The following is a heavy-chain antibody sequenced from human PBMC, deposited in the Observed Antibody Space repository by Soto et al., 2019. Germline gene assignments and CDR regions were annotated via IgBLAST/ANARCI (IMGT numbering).Heavy chain of an antibody. D-gene: IGHD5-18*01. Sequence: EVQLLESGGGLVQPGGSLRLSCAASGFRFSSYAMSWVRQAPGKGLEWVSTISGSGGSTYYADSVKGRFTISRDNSKNTLYLQMNSLRVEDTAIYYCAKEGYSYSINPWGQGTLVTVSS. CDR2: ISGSGGST. V-gene: IGHV3-23*01. CDR3: AKEGYSYSINP. J-gene: IGHJ5*02. CDR1: GFRFSSYA.